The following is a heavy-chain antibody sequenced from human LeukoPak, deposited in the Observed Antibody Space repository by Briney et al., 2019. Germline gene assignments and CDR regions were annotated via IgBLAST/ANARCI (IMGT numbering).Heavy chain of an antibody. J-gene: IGHJ3*02. CDR2: ISGSGGST. D-gene: IGHD3-10*01. V-gene: IGHV3-23*01. CDR1: GFTFTSYA. CDR3: AKSITMVRGVISI. Sequence: GGSLRLSCAASGFTFTSYAMSWVRQAPGKGLEWVSAISGSGGSTYYADSVKGRFTISRDNSKNTLYLQMNSLRAEDTAVYYCAKSITMVRGVISIWGQGTMFTVSS.